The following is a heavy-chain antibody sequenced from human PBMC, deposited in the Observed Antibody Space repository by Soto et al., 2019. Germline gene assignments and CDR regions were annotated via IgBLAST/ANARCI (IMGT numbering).Heavy chain of an antibody. CDR1: GGSISSRGYY. D-gene: IGHD2-15*01. CDR3: ASDLIGVVAATRNWFDP. J-gene: IGHJ5*02. Sequence: SVTLRVTWTVSGGSISSRGYYWSLIRQNPGKGLEWIGYIYYSGSTYYNPSLKSRVTISVDTSKNQFSLKLSSVTAADTDVYYCASDLIGVVAATRNWFDPLGKGTLVIVSS. V-gene: IGHV4-31*02. CDR2: IYYSGST.